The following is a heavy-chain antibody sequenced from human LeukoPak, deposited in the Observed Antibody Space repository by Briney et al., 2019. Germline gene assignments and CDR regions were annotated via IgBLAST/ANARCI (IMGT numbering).Heavy chain of an antibody. CDR1: GFTFSSYG. CDR2: IRYDGSNK. D-gene: IGHD1-1*01. J-gene: IGHJ6*03. CDR3: AKVLVERPLYPDYYYYYMDV. V-gene: IGHV3-30*02. Sequence: GGSLRLSCAASGFTFSSYGMHWVRQAPGKGLEWVAFIRYDGSNKYYADSVKGRFTISRDNSKNTLYLQMNSLRAEDTAVYYCAKVLVERPLYPDYYYYYMDVWGKGTTVTVSS.